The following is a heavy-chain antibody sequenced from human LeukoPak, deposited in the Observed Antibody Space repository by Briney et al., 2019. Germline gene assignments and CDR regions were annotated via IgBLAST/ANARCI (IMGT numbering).Heavy chain of an antibody. V-gene: IGHV1-2*02. CDR1: GYTFTGYY. J-gene: IGHJ5*02. CDR2: INPNSGGT. Sequence: GASVKVSCKASGYTFTGYYMHWVRQAPGQGLEWMGWINPNSGGTNYAQKFQGRVTMTRDTSISTAYMELSRLRSDDTAVYYCARVAVSGPTGWFDPWGQGTPVTVSS. D-gene: IGHD2-8*02. CDR3: ARVAVSGPTGWFDP.